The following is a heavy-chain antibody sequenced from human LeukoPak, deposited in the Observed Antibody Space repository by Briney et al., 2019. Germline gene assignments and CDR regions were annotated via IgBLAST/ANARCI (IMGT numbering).Heavy chain of an antibody. Sequence: GGSLRLSCAASGFTVSNNYMSWVRQAPGKGLEWVSVIYSGGSTYYADSVKGRFTISRDNSKNTLYLQMNSLRAEDTAVYYCARDVRSYSGYDNFDYWGQGTLVTVSS. J-gene: IGHJ4*02. CDR3: ARDVRSYSGYDNFDY. CDR1: GFTVSNNY. CDR2: IYSGGST. V-gene: IGHV3-53*01. D-gene: IGHD5-12*01.